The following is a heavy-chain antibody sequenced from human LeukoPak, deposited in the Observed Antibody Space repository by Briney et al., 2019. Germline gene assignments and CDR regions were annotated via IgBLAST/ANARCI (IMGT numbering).Heavy chain of an antibody. Sequence: GGSLRISCAASGFTFSAYGVHWVRQAPGKWPEWVAFIRYDGKIKKYADSVKGRFTISRDNSKNTLYLQMNSLTSEDTSLYYCARNRAAAGDWLDPWGQGTLVIVSS. CDR2: IRYDGKIK. V-gene: IGHV3-30*02. J-gene: IGHJ5*02. D-gene: IGHD6-13*01. CDR1: GFTFSAYG. CDR3: ARNRAAAGDWLDP.